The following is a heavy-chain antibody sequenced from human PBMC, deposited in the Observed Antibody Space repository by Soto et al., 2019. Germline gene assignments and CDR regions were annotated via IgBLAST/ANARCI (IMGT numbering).Heavy chain of an antibody. Sequence: PGGSLRRSCAASGFTLSGYVMSWVRQAPGKGLEWVSDISGSGDHIFYADSVRGRFTISRDNSKNTLYLQMNSRRAEDTAVYYCAKKSNPFDIGGQGTLVTVSS. CDR2: ISGSGDHI. J-gene: IGHJ4*02. V-gene: IGHV3-23*01. CDR3: AKKSNPFDI. CDR1: GFTLSGYV.